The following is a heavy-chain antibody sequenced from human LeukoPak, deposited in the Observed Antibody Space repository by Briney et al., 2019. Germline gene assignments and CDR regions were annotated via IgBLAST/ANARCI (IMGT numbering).Heavy chain of an antibody. CDR1: GYTFTGYY. Sequence: GASVKVSCKASGYTFTGYYMHWVRQAPGQGLEWMGWINPNSGDTNYAQNFQGWVTMTRDTSISTAYMELSRLRSDDTAVYYCARSTYYYGSGSYPNWFDPWGQGTLVTVSS. CDR2: INPNSGDT. CDR3: ARSTYYYGSGSYPNWFDP. V-gene: IGHV1-2*04. D-gene: IGHD3-10*01. J-gene: IGHJ5*02.